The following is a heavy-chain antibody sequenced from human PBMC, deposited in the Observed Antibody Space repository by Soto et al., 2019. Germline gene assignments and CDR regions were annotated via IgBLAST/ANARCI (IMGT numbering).Heavy chain of an antibody. V-gene: IGHV4-39*01. CDR3: ARSQYDFWSGYFDY. Sequence: SETLSLTCTVSGGSISSSSYYWGWIRQPPGKGLEWIGSIYYSGSTYYNPSLKSRVTISVDTSKNQFSLKLSSVTAADTAVYYCARSQYDFWSGYFDYWGQGTLVTVS. D-gene: IGHD3-3*01. CDR2: IYYSGST. J-gene: IGHJ4*02. CDR1: GGSISSSSYY.